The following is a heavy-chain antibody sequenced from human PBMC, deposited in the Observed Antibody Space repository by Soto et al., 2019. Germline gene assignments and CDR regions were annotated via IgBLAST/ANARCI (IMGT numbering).Heavy chain of an antibody. CDR2: ISSNGGST. V-gene: IGHV3-64D*06. D-gene: IGHD1-26*01. J-gene: IGHJ3*02. Sequence: EVQLVESGGGLVQPGGSVRLSCSASGFTFSSYAMHWVRQAPGKGLEYVSAISSNGGSTYYADSVKGRFTISRDNSKNTLYLQMSSLRAEDTAVYYCVKVATNDAFDIWGQGSMVTVSS. CDR1: GFTFSSYA. CDR3: VKVATNDAFDI.